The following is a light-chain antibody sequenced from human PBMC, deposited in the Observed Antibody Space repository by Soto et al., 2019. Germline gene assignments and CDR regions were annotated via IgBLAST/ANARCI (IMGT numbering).Light chain of an antibody. CDR3: QQRSNWLT. CDR2: AVS. V-gene: IGKV3-15*01. CDR1: QSVSSN. Sequence: EILMTQSPATLSVSPGERATLSCRASQSVSSNLAWYQQKPGQAPRLLIYAVSTRATDIPARFSGSGSGTEFTLTISSLQSEDFAVYYCQQRSNWLTFGQGTRLEI. J-gene: IGKJ5*01.